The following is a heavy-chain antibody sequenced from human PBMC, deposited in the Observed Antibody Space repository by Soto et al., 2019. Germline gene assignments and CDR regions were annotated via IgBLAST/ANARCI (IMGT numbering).Heavy chain of an antibody. Sequence: GSLEISCGAFGFNFRRYSLNWVRQAPGKGLEWVSYISSSSNSIYYAGSVKGRFTISRDNAKNSLHLQMNSLRAEDTAVYYCSSTVECSTTSCILRGQGTLVTGST. J-gene: IGHJ4*02. CDR2: ISSSSNSI. CDR1: GFNFRRYS. V-gene: IGHV3-48*01. CDR3: SSTVECSTTSCIL. D-gene: IGHD2-15*01.